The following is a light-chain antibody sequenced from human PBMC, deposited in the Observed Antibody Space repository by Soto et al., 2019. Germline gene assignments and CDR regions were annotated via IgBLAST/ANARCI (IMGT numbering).Light chain of an antibody. CDR3: QQGDSFPIT. J-gene: IGKJ5*01. Sequence: DLQMTQSPSSVSASVGDRVTITCRASQSISSWLAWYQQKPGTVPKLLIYAASSLQSGVPSRFSGSGAGTEFTLTITSLQPEDLGTYYCQQGDSFPITFGQGTRLEIK. CDR2: AAS. V-gene: IGKV1-12*01. CDR1: QSISSW.